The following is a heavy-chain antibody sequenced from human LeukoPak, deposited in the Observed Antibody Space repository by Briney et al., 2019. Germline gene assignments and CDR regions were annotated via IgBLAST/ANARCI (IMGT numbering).Heavy chain of an antibody. CDR1: GGSISSYY. J-gene: IGHJ4*02. V-gene: IGHV4-59*01. CDR2: IYYSGST. Sequence: PSETLSLTCTVSGGSISSYYWSWLRQPPGKGLEWIGYIYYSGSTNYNPSLKSRVTISVDTSKNQFSLKLSSVTAADTAVYYCARDRQGYYFDYWGQGTLVTVSS. CDR3: ARDRQGYYFDY.